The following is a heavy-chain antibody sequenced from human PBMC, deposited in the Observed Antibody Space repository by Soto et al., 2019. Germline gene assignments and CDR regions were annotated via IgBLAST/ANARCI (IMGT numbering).Heavy chain of an antibody. J-gene: IGHJ5*02. D-gene: IGHD2-2*01. CDR1: GGSISSGGYY. CDR2: IYYSGST. CDR3: ARVSIVVVPAAILELGNWFDP. V-gene: IGHV4-31*03. Sequence: QVQLQESGPGLVKPSQTLSLTCTVSGGSISSGGYYWSWIRQHPGKGLEWIGYIYYSGSTYYNSSLKSRVTISVDTSKNQFSLKLSSVTAADTAVYYCARVSIVVVPAAILELGNWFDPWGQGTLVTVSS.